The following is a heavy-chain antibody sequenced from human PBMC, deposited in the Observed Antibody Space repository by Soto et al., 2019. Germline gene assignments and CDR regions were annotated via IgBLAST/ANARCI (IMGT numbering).Heavy chain of an antibody. CDR1: GFTFSSYG. CDR3: AKPENYYDSSGYYPDAFDI. D-gene: IGHD3-22*01. CDR2: ISYDGSNK. J-gene: IGHJ3*02. V-gene: IGHV3-30*18. Sequence: QVQLVESGGGVVQPGRSLRLSCAASGFTFSSYGMHWVRQAPGKGLEWVAVISYDGSNKYYADSVKGRFTISRDNSKNTLYLQMNSLRAEDTAVYYCAKPENYYDSSGYYPDAFDIWGQGTMVTVSS.